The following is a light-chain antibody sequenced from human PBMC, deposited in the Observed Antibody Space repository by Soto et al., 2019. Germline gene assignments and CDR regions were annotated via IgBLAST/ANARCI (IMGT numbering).Light chain of an antibody. J-gene: IGKJ5*01. V-gene: IGKV3-15*01. CDR1: QSVSDN. CDR3: QQYNSWPIT. CDR2: RAS. Sequence: EVLMTQSPDTLYVSPGERVTLSCRASQSVSDNLAWYQQKPGQGPRLLVYRASTRTLGIPARFSGSESGTEVTLTISSLQSEDFAVYYCQQYNSWPITFGQGTRLEIK.